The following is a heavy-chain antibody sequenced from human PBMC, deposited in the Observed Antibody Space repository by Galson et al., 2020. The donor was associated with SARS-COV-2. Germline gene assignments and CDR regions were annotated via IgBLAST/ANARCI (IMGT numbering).Heavy chain of an antibody. D-gene: IGHD6-6*01. J-gene: IGHJ4*02. Sequence: SETLSLTCTVSGGSISSGDYYWSWIRQPPGKGLEWIGYIYYSGSTYYNPSLKSRVTISVDMSKNQFSLRLSSVTAADTAVYYCAGLGAARLESGDFDYWGQGTLVTVSS. CDR3: AGLGAARLESGDFDY. V-gene: IGHV4-30-4*01. CDR2: IYYSGST. CDR1: GGSISSGDYY.